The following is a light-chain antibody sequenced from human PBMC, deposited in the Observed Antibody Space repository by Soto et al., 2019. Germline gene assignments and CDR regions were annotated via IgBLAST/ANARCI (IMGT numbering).Light chain of an antibody. CDR1: QSVSNNY. CDR2: GAS. J-gene: IGKJ5*01. Sequence: EIVLTQSPGTLSLSPGERATLSCRASQSVSNNYLAWYQQKPGQAPRLLIYGASNRATGIPDRFSGSKSGTDFTLTIRGLEPEDAAVYYCQQYGSSTITFGQGTRLEIK. V-gene: IGKV3-20*01. CDR3: QQYGSSTIT.